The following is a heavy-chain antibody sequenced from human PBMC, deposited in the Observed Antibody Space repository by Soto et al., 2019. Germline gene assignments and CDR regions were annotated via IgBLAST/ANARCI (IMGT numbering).Heavy chain of an antibody. J-gene: IGHJ4*02. CDR2: IWYDGSNK. CDR1: GFTFSSYG. V-gene: IGHV3-33*01. D-gene: IGHD2-15*01. Sequence: GGSLRLSCAASGFTFSSYGMHWVRQAPGKGLEWVAVIWYDGSNKYYADSVKGRFTISRDNSKNTLYLQMNSLRAEDTAVYYCARGGYYCSGGSCQTPLDYWGQGTLVTVSS. CDR3: ARGGYYCSGGSCQTPLDY.